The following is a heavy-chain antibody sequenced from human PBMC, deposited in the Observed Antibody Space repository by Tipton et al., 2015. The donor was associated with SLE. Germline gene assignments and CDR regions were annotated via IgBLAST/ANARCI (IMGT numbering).Heavy chain of an antibody. CDR3: ARDRDGFNTWGFDY. CDR2: ISYDGSNK. D-gene: IGHD5-24*01. J-gene: IGHJ4*02. CDR1: GFTFTTYA. Sequence: SLRLSCAASGFTFTTYAMHWVRQAPGKGLEWVAVISYDGSNKYYADSVKGRFTVSRDNSKNTLYLQMTSLRPEDTAIYFCARDRDGFNTWGFDYWGQGTLVSVSS. V-gene: IGHV3-30*14.